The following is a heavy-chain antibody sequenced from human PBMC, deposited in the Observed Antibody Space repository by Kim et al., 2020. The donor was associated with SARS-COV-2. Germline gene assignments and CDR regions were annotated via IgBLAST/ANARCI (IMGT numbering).Heavy chain of an antibody. D-gene: IGHD6-19*01. CDR2: ISYDGSNK. CDR3: AKFGSGWEPFDY. V-gene: IGHV3-30*18. CDR1: GFTFSSYG. J-gene: IGHJ4*02. Sequence: GGSLRLSCAASGFTFSSYGMHWVRQAPGKGLEWVAVISYDGSNKYYADSVKGRFTISRDNSKNTLYLQMNSLRAEDTAVYYCAKFGSGWEPFDYWGQGTLVTVSS.